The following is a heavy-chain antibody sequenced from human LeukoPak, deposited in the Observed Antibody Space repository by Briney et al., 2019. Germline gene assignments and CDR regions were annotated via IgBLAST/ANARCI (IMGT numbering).Heavy chain of an antibody. V-gene: IGHV4-59*01. D-gene: IGHD2-15*01. CDR2: ICYSGST. CDR1: GGSISSYY. CDR3: AAVGYCSGGSCYPDYYGMDV. Sequence: PSETLSLTCTVSGGSISSYYWSWIRQPPGKGLEWIGYICYSGSTNYNPSLKSRVTISVDTSENQFSLKLSSVTAADTAVYYCAAVGYCSGGSCYPDYYGMDVWGQGTTVTVSS. J-gene: IGHJ6*02.